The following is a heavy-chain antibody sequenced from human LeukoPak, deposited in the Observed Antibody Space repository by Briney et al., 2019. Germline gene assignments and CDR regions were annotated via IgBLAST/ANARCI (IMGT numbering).Heavy chain of an antibody. J-gene: IGHJ4*02. V-gene: IGHV3-7*01. D-gene: IGHD3-22*01. Sequence: GGSLRLSCAASGFTFSNYWMSWVRQAPGKGLEWVANIEQDGSEKYYVDSVKGRFTISRDNAKISLYLQMNSLRAEDTAVYYCARDYYDSSGYYNFADYWGQGTLVTVSS. CDR2: IEQDGSEK. CDR3: ARDYYDSSGYYNFADY. CDR1: GFTFSNYW.